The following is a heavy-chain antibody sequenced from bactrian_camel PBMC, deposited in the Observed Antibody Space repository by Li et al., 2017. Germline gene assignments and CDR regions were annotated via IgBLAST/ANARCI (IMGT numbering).Heavy chain of an antibody. CDR2: FDSDGDT. Sequence: VQLVESGGGSVQAGGSLTLSCAISGFTRGRYCMAWFHQAPGKEREAVADFDSDGDTTYADSVKGRFTISQDSATNTVYLQMDNLDPYDTGMYFCAADSGTYCSVRAGLNDYEYKYWGQGTQVTVS. J-gene: IGHJ4*01. D-gene: IGHD1*01. V-gene: IGHV3S55*01. CDR3: AADSGTYCSVRAGLNDYEYKY. CDR1: GFTRGRYC.